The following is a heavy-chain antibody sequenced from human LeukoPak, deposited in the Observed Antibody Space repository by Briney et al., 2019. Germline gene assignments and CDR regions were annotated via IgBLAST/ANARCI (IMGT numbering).Heavy chain of an antibody. Sequence: ASVKVSCKASGYTFTGYYMHWVRQAPGQGLEWMGWINPNSGGTNYAQKFQGRVTMTRDTSISTAYMELSRLRSDDTAVYYRARDVGDYYGSGTYYGMDVWGQGTTVTVSS. CDR2: INPNSGGT. D-gene: IGHD3-10*01. V-gene: IGHV1-2*02. CDR3: ARDVGDYYGSGTYYGMDV. CDR1: GYTFTGYY. J-gene: IGHJ6*02.